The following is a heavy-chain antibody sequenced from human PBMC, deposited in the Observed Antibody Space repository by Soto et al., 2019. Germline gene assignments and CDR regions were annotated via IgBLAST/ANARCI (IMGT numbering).Heavy chain of an antibody. J-gene: IGHJ4*02. D-gene: IGHD4-17*01. CDR3: ARLANGDYESVDY. Sequence: VASVKVSCKASGGTFSSYAISWVRQAPGQGLEWMGGIIPIFGTANYAQKFQGRVTITADESTSTAYMELSSLRSEDTAVYYCARLANGDYESVDYWGQGTLVTVSS. CDR2: IIPIFGTA. CDR1: GGTFSSYA. V-gene: IGHV1-69*13.